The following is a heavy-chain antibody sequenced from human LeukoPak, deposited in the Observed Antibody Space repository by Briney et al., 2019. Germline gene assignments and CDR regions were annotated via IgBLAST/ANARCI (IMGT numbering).Heavy chain of an antibody. CDR2: IYYSGST. D-gene: IGHD1-14*01. Sequence: SETLSLTCTVSGGSISSGGYYWSWIRQHPGKGLEWIGYIYYSGSTYYNPSLKSRVTISVDTSKNQFSLKLSSVTAADTAVYYCARDRRLTATPGPDDAFDIWGQGTMVTVSS. CDR1: GGSISSGGYY. CDR3: ARDRRLTATPGPDDAFDI. J-gene: IGHJ3*02. V-gene: IGHV4-31*03.